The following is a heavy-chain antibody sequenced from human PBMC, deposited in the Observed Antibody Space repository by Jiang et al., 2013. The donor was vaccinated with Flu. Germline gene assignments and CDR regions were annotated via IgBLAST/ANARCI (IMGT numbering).Heavy chain of an antibody. Sequence: QSGSELKKPGASVKVSCKASGYTFTSYAMNWVRQAPGQRLEWMGWINAGNGNTKYSQKWQGRVTITRDTSASTAYMELSSLTYEDTAIYYCARDSLNPYASGGHLLSYWGQGTLVTVSS. CDR3: ARDSLNPYASGGHLLSY. J-gene: IGHJ4*02. CDR2: INAGNGNT. CDR1: GYTFTSYA. V-gene: IGHV1-3*01. D-gene: IGHD3-10*01.